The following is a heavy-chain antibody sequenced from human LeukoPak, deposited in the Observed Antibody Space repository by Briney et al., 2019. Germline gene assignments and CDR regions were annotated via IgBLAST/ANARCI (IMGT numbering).Heavy chain of an antibody. V-gene: IGHV4-59*08. D-gene: IGHD5/OR15-5a*01. CDR2: ISYSGTT. CDR1: GGSISNYY. J-gene: IGHJ4*02. Sequence: SETLSLTCTVSGGSISNYYWSWIRQPPGKEVKWIGFISYSGTTHYNPSLKSRVTMSVATSNNQFSLRLSSVTAADTAIYYCARHSVASPHYFDYWGQGALVTVSS. CDR3: ARHSVASPHYFDY.